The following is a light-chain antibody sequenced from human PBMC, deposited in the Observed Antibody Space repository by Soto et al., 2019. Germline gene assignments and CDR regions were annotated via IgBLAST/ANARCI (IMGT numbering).Light chain of an antibody. J-gene: IGKJ1*01. CDR2: GAS. CDR1: QSVADNY. Sequence: ETVLTQSPGTLSLSPGERATLSCRASQSVADNYLAWYQQKPGQGPRLLIYGASRRATGIPDRFSGGGSGTDFTLTISRLEPEDFAIYYCQHYDTSPETFGQGTKVEIK. V-gene: IGKV3-20*01. CDR3: QHYDTSPET.